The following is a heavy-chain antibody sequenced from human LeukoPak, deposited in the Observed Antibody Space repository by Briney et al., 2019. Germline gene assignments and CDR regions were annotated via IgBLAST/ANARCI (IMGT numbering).Heavy chain of an antibody. Sequence: GGSLRLSCAASGFDLNTYEMNWVRQAPGKGLEWIADITISGHTKNYADSVKGRFTISRDNAGTSLYLQMSSLTVEDTGVYYCARGDPHADLWGQGTLVTVSS. CDR2: ITISGHTK. J-gene: IGHJ5*02. CDR3: ARGDPHADL. CDR1: GFDLNTYE. V-gene: IGHV3-48*03.